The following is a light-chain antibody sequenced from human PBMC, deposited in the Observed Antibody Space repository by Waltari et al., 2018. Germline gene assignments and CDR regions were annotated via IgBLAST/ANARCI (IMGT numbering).Light chain of an antibody. J-gene: IGKJ4*02. V-gene: IGKV3-11*01. CDR2: DTS. Sequence: DIVLTHSPATLLSSPRERATPSCRANQSLSNYLAWYQQKPGQAPQLLIYDTSNRASGIPARFSGSGFGTDFTLTISSVEPEDFAVYYCQQRRKWPFTFGGGTKVEIK. CDR1: QSLSNY. CDR3: QQRRKWPFT.